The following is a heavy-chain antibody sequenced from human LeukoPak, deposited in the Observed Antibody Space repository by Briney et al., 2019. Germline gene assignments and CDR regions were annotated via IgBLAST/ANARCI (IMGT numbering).Heavy chain of an antibody. J-gene: IGHJ4*02. Sequence: PSETLSLTCSVSGGSISSYYWSWIRQPPGKGLEWIGYIYYSGSTNYNPSLKSRVTISVDTTENQRSLKLSSVTAADTALYYCARAHTSSWYMDYWGQGTLVTVSS. CDR3: ARAHTSSWYMDY. D-gene: IGHD6-13*01. CDR1: GGSISSYY. CDR2: IYYSGST. V-gene: IGHV4-59*01.